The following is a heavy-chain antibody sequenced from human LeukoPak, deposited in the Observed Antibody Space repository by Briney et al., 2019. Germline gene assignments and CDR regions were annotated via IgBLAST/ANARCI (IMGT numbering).Heavy chain of an antibody. CDR1: GGSISSYY. Sequence: SETLSLTCTVSGGSISSYYWTWIRQPAGKGLEWIGRIYPSGSTNYNPSLKSRVTMSVDTSKNQFSLKLSSVAAADTAVYYCARENSGSYREFDYWGQGTLVTVSS. V-gene: IGHV4-4*07. CDR3: ARENSGSYREFDY. CDR2: IYPSGST. J-gene: IGHJ4*02. D-gene: IGHD1-26*01.